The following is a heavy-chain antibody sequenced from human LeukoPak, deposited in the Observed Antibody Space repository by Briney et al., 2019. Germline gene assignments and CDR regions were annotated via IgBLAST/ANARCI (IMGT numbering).Heavy chain of an antibody. D-gene: IGHD4-17*01. V-gene: IGHV4-31*03. Sequence: SQPLSLPFTVSGGSISSGGYYWSWIRPHPGKGLEWIGYIYYSGSTYYNPSLKSRVTISVDTSKNQFSLKLSSVTAADTAVYYCARVFSGKKTTVTTSYYYYGMDVWGKGTTVTVSS. J-gene: IGHJ6*04. CDR3: ARVFSGKKTTVTTSYYYYGMDV. CDR2: IYYSGST. CDR1: GGSISSGGYY.